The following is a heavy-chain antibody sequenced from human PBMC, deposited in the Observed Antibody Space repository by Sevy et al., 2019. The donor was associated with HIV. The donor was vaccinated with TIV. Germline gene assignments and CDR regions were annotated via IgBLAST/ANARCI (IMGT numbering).Heavy chain of an antibody. J-gene: IGHJ5*02. D-gene: IGHD3-10*01. CDR3: ARDNRHGITMVRGVICWFDP. V-gene: IGHV1-69*13. Sequence: ASVKVSCKASGGTFSSYAISWVRQAPGQGLEWMGGIIPIFGTANYAQKFQGRVTITADESTSTAYMELSSLRSEDTAVYYWARDNRHGITMVRGVICWFDPWGQGTLVTVSS. CDR1: GGTFSSYA. CDR2: IIPIFGTA.